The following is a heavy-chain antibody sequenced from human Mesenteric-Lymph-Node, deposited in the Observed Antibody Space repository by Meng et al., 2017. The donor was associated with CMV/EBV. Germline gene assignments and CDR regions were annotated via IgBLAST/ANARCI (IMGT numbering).Heavy chain of an antibody. CDR1: GFTFSSYE. J-gene: IGHJ4*02. D-gene: IGHD2-2*02. CDR3: AREAQLLYALNC. Sequence: LSLTCAASGFTFSSYEMNWVRQAPGKGLEWVSYISSSGSTIYYADSVKGRFTISRDNAKNSLYLQMNSLRAEDTAVYYCAREAQLLYALNCWGQGTLVTVSS. V-gene: IGHV3-48*03. CDR2: ISSSGSTI.